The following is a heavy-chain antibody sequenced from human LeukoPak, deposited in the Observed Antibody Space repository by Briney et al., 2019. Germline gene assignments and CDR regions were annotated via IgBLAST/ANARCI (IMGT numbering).Heavy chain of an antibody. J-gene: IGHJ5*02. V-gene: IGHV4-38-2*01. CDR3: ARRTVENWFDP. CDR1: GYSISSGYY. Sequence: KPSETLSLTCAVSGYSISSGYYWGWIRQPPGKGLEWIGSIYHSGSTYYNPSLKSRVTISVDTSKNQFSLKLSSVTAADTAVYYCARRTVENWFDPWGQGTLVTVSS. D-gene: IGHD6-19*01. CDR2: IYHSGST.